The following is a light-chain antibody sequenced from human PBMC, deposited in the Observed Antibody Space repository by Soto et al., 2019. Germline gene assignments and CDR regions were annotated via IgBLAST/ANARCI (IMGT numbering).Light chain of an antibody. CDR3: QQYKHRPPGYT. J-gene: IGKJ2*01. CDR2: GSS. Sequence: EIVMTQEPVSLSMSPGERVTLSCRASQAIRTNLAWYQQKVGQAPRLLIDGSSTRATGIPARFSGSGSGTEFTLTISSLQSEDFAVYYCQQYKHRPPGYTFGQGTKVDIK. V-gene: IGKV3-15*01. CDR1: QAIRTN.